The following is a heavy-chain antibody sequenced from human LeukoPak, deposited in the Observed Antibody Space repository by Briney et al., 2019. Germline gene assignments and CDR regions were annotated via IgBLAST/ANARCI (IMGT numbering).Heavy chain of an antibody. CDR3: AGAYDILTGYNWFDP. CDR2: ISFDGSNK. Sequence: GGSLRLSCAASGFTFSSYGMYWVRQAPGKGLEWVAVISFDGSNKYYADSVRGRFTVSRDNSKDTLYLQMNSLRAEDTAVYYCAGAYDILTGYNWFDPWGQGTLVTVSS. V-gene: IGHV3-30*03. D-gene: IGHD3-9*01. J-gene: IGHJ5*02. CDR1: GFTFSSYG.